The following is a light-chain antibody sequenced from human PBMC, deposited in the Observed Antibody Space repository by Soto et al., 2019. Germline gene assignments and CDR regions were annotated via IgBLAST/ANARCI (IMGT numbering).Light chain of an antibody. V-gene: IGKV3-11*01. CDR1: QSIGST. Sequence: EVVLTQSPAILSLSPGERATLSCRASQSIGSTLAWYQQRSGQAPRLLIYDASSRATGIPGRISGSGSGTDFTLTISSLEVEDSAVYYCQHRGNWPAFGGGTKVEIK. J-gene: IGKJ4*01. CDR3: QHRGNWPA. CDR2: DAS.